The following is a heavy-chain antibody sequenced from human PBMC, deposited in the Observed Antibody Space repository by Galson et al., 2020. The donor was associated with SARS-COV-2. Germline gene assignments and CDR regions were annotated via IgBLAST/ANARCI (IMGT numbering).Heavy chain of an antibody. J-gene: IGHJ6*02. CDR1: GFTFSNAW. V-gene: IGHV3-15*01. CDR3: ARDCIAAADCGMDV. Sequence: GGSLRLSCAASGFTFSNAWMSWVRQAPGKGLEWVGRIKSKTDGGTTDYAAPVKGRFTISRDNSKNTLYLQMNSLRAEDTAVYYCARDCIAAADCGMDVWGQGTTVTVSS. CDR2: IKSKTDGGTT. D-gene: IGHD6-13*01.